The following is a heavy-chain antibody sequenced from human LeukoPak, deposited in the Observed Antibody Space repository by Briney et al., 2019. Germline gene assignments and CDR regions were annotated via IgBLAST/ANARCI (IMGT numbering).Heavy chain of an antibody. Sequence: GGSLRLSCAASGFTFSSYWMHWVRQAPGKGLVWVSRINSDGSSTSYADSVKGRFTISRDNAKNSLYLQMNSLRAEDTAVYYCARDSGGSCYDYWGQGTLVTVSS. CDR2: INSDGSST. CDR1: GFTFSSYW. V-gene: IGHV3-74*01. D-gene: IGHD2-15*01. CDR3: ARDSGGSCYDY. J-gene: IGHJ4*02.